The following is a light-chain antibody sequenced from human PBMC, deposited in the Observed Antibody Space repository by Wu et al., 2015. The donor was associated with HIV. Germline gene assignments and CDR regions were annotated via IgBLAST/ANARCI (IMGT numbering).Light chain of an antibody. V-gene: IGKV3-11*01. CDR3: QQYNNWPPLT. Sequence: EIVLTQSPAILSLSLGERATLSCRASQSVSNYLAWYQQKPGQPPRLLIYDASDRATGISARFSGSGSGTDFTLTISSLQSEDFAVYYCQQYNNWPPLTFGGGTKVEIK. CDR1: QSVSNY. CDR2: DAS. J-gene: IGKJ4*01.